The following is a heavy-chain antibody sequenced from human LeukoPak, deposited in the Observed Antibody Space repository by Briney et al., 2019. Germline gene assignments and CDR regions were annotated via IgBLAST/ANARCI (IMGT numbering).Heavy chain of an antibody. CDR3: VRVVTGSVDY. V-gene: IGHV4-59*01. D-gene: IGHD3-10*01. CDR1: GGSFSGNF. CDR2: IYYTGDT. J-gene: IGHJ4*02. Sequence: PSETLSLTCAVYGGSFSGNFWSWIRQPPGKGLEWIGYIYYTGDTNYIPSLESRVTISVDTSKNQFSLKLGSVTAADTAIYYCVRVVTGSVDYWGQGALVTVSS.